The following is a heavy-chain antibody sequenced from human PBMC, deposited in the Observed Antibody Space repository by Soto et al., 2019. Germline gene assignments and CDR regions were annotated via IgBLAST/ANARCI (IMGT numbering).Heavy chain of an antibody. V-gene: IGHV1-3*01. CDR1: GYTFTSYA. CDR2: INAGNGNT. D-gene: IGHD2-8*01. J-gene: IGHJ4*02. Sequence: GASVKVSCKASGYTFTSYAMHWVRQAPGQRLEWMGWINAGNGNTKYSQKFQGRVTITRDTSASTAYMELSSLRSEDTAVYYCARESAMYPVFDYWGQGTLVTVSS. CDR3: ARESAMYPVFDY.